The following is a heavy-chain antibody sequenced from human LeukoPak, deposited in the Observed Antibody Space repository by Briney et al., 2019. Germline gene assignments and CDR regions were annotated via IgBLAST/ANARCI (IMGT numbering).Heavy chain of an antibody. J-gene: IGHJ3*02. CDR3: ARDPTYKFDSTPLRGDVSDI. Sequence: ASVKVSCKASGGSFTNYAITWVRQAPGQGLEWMGGIIPVFGVANYAQKFQGRVTIYVDDSTTTAYMELRSLRYEDAAVYYCARDPTYKFDSTPLRGDVSDIWGQGTMVTVSS. V-gene: IGHV1-69*01. CDR1: GGSFTNYA. CDR2: IIPVFGVA. D-gene: IGHD2/OR15-2a*01.